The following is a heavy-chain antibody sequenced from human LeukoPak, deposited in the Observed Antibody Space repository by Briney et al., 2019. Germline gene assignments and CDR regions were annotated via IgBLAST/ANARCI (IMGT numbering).Heavy chain of an antibody. V-gene: IGHV4-31*03. CDR1: GGSISSGGYC. CDR3: ARASSIAARPTQFDP. Sequence: SQTLSLTCTVSGGSISSGGYCWSWIRQHPGKGLEWIGYIYYSGSTYYNPSLKSRVTISVDTSKNQFSLKLSPVTAADTAVYYCARASSIAARPTQFDPWGQGTLVTVSS. D-gene: IGHD6-6*01. J-gene: IGHJ5*02. CDR2: IYYSGST.